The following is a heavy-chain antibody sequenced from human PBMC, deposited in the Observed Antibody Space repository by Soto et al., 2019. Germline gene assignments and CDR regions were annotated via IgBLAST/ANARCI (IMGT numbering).Heavy chain of an antibody. CDR2: ISAYNGNT. CDR3: AIDSGGYDFWSGSFYYYYGMDV. J-gene: IGHJ6*02. D-gene: IGHD3-3*01. Sequence: GASVKVSCKASGYTFTSYGISWVRQAPGQGLEWMGWISAYNGNTNYAQKLQGRVTMTTDTSTSTAYMELRSLRSEDTAVYYCAIDSGGYDFWSGSFYYYYGMDVWGQGTTVTVSS. CDR1: GYTFTSYG. V-gene: IGHV1-18*01.